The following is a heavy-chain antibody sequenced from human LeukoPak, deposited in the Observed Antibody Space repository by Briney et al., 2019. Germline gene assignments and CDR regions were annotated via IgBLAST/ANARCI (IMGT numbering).Heavy chain of an antibody. D-gene: IGHD2-15*01. CDR2: INPSGGST. CDR3: ARERRWSPHSWEDAFDI. J-gene: IGHJ3*02. Sequence: APVKVSCKASGYTFTSYYMHWVRQAPGQGLEWMGIINPSGGSTSYAQKFQGRVTMTRDMSTSTVYMELSSLRSEDTAVYYCARERRWSPHSWEDAFDIWGQGTMVTVSS. CDR1: GYTFTSYY. V-gene: IGHV1-46*01.